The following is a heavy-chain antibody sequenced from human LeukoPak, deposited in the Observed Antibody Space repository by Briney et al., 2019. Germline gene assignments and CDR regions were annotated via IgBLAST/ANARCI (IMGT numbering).Heavy chain of an antibody. J-gene: IGHJ6*04. CDR1: GFTFSSYG. V-gene: IGHV3-30*18. CDR3: AKDEYSSSWYYYYYGMDV. Sequence: GGSLRLSCAASGFTFSSYGMHWVRRAPGKGLEWVAVISYDGSNKYYADSVKGRFTISRDNSKNTLYLQMNSLRAEDTAVYYCAKDEYSSSWYYYYYGMDVWGKGTTVTVSS. D-gene: IGHD6-13*01. CDR2: ISYDGSNK.